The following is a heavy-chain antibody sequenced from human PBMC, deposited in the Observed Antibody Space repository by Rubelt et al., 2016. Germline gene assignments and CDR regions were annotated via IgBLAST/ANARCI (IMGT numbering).Heavy chain of an antibody. Sequence: LVQSGAEVKKPGSSVKVSCKASGGTFSSYAISWVRQAPGKGLEWMGGFDPEDGETIYAKKFQGRDTMTEDTSTDTAYMELSSLRSEATAVYYCATGHSYVPYFDYGGQGTLVTVSS. V-gene: IGHV1-24*01. D-gene: IGHD5-18*01. CDR3: ATGHSYVPYFDY. CDR1: GGTFSSYA. J-gene: IGHJ4*02. CDR2: FDPEDGET.